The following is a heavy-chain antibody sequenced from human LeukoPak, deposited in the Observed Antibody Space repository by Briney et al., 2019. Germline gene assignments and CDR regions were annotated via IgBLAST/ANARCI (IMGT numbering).Heavy chain of an antibody. V-gene: IGHV4-61*01. CDR3: ARDNRSSRVSWAYFDY. CDR1: GGSISSSSYY. J-gene: IGHJ4*02. CDR2: IYYSGST. D-gene: IGHD5/OR15-5a*01. Sequence: SETLSLTCTVSGGSISSSSYYWGWIRQPPGKGLEWIGYIYYSGSTNYNPSLKSRVTISVDTSKNQFSLKLSSVTAADTAVYYCARDNRSSRVSWAYFDYWGQGTLVTVSS.